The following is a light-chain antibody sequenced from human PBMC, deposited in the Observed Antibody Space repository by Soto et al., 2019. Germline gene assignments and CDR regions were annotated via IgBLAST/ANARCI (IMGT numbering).Light chain of an antibody. Sequence: EIVLTQSPGTLSLSPRERATLSCMASQSVSNNYLAWYQQKPGQAPRLLIYAASTRATDVPARFSGGGSETEFTLTISSRQSEDFAVCFCQQYNIGPRWTFGQGTKVDIK. CDR1: QSVSNN. V-gene: IGKV3-15*01. CDR3: QQYNIGPRWT. CDR2: AAS. J-gene: IGKJ1*01.